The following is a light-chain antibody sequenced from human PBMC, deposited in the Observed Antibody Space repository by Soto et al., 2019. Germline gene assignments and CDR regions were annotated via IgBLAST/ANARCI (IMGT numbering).Light chain of an antibody. CDR3: QQYNNWPPIT. CDR2: RAS. Sequence: EIVLTQSPVTLSLSPGERATLSCRASQSVSSYLAWYQHKPGQSPRLLIYRASARATGVPDRFSGSGSGTEFTLTISSLQSEDFAVYYCQQYNNWPPITFGQGTRLEIK. CDR1: QSVSSY. J-gene: IGKJ5*01. V-gene: IGKV3-15*01.